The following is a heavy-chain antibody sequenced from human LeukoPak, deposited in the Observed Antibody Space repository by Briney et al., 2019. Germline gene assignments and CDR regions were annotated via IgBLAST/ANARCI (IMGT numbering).Heavy chain of an antibody. CDR3: ARDLRGYSGYWEKYYYYYYYMDV. J-gene: IGHJ6*03. CDR2: INPSGGST. D-gene: IGHD5-12*01. Sequence: AASVKVSCKASGYTFTSYYMHWVRQAPGQGLEWMGIINPSGGSTSYAQKFQGRVTITADKSTSTAYMELSSLRSEDTAVYYCARDLRGYSGYWEKYYYYYYYMDVWGKGTTVTVSS. CDR1: GYTFTSYY. V-gene: IGHV1-46*01.